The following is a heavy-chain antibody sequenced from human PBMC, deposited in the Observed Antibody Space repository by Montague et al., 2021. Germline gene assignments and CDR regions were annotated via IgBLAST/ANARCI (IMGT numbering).Heavy chain of an antibody. J-gene: IGHJ4*02. CDR1: GFSFNVYG. CDR2: VGHDGNYE. D-gene: IGHD1-26*01. Sequence: SLRLSCPASGFSFNVYGMHWVRQAPGKGLEWVAVVGHDGNYEKYADSVRGRFIVSRDNSGTTLYLQLNSLRAEDTAVYYCARDFRVGTYFDYLGQGTLVTVSS. CDR3: ARDFRVGTYFDY. V-gene: IGHV3-33*01.